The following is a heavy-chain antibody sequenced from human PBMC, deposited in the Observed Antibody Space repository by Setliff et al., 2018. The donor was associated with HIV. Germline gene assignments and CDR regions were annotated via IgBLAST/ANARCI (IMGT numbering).Heavy chain of an antibody. CDR1: GGTFSLHY. V-gene: IGHV4-34*01. CDR3: ARKFRPGHGVDV. J-gene: IGHJ6*02. D-gene: IGHD3-10*01. Sequence: SETLSLTCAVSGGTFSLHYYTWIRQSPLRGLEWIGEINHSGGTRYNPSLESRVTMSLDSSRKQFSLRLISVTAADTAIYYCARKFRPGHGVDVWGQGTTVTVSS. CDR2: INHSGGT.